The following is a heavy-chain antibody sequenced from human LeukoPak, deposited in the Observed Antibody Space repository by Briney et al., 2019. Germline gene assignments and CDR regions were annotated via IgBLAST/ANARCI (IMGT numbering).Heavy chain of an antibody. CDR2: IRYDANNK. V-gene: IGHV3-30*02. CDR3: AKGGAVSSKSITMIRGTRRYYYYMDV. CDR1: GFTFSSYA. J-gene: IGHJ6*03. D-gene: IGHD3-10*01. Sequence: PGGSLRLSCAASGFTFSSYAMHWVRQAPGKGLEGVTFIRYDANNKYYVASVKGRFTISRDNSKNTLYLQLNRLRAEDTAVYYCAKGGAVSSKSITMIRGTRRYYYYMDVWGKGTTVTISS.